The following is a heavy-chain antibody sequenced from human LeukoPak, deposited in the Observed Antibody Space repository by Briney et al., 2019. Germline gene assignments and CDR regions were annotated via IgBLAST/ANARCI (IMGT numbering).Heavy chain of an antibody. V-gene: IGHV3-23*01. CDR1: GFTFSSYA. J-gene: IGHJ3*02. Sequence: GGSLRLSCAASGFTFSSYAMSWVRQAPGKGLEWVSAISGSGGSTYYADSVKGRFTISRDNYKNTLYLQMNSLRAEDTAVYYCAKSRAYGDYVGDAFDIWGQGTMVTVSS. D-gene: IGHD4-17*01. CDR3: AKSRAYGDYVGDAFDI. CDR2: ISGSGGST.